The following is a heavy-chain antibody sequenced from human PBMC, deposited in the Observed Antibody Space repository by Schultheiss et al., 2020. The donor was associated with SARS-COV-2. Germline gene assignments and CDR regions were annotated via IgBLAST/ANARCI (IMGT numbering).Heavy chain of an antibody. V-gene: IGHV3-23*01. Sequence: GGSLRLSCAASGFTFSSYAMSWVRQAPVKGLEWVSAISGSGGSTYYADSVKGRFTISRDNSKNTLYLQMNSLRAEDTAVYYCAKDSLGYCSSTSCPNWFDPWGQGTLVTVSS. CDR3: AKDSLGYCSSTSCPNWFDP. CDR1: GFTFSSYA. CDR2: ISGSGGST. J-gene: IGHJ5*02. D-gene: IGHD2-2*01.